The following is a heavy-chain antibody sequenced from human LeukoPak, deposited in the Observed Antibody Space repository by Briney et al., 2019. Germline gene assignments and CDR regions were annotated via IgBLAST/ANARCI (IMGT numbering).Heavy chain of an antibody. CDR2: ISWNSGSI. V-gene: IGHV3-9*01. CDR3: AKDKGAYDSSGLFDL. Sequence: GGSLRLSCAASGFTFDDYAMHWVRQAPGKGLEWVSGISWNSGSIGYADSVKGRFTISRDNAKNSLYLQMNSLRAEDTALYYCAKDKGAYDSSGLFDLWGRGTLVTVSS. CDR1: GFTFDDYA. J-gene: IGHJ2*01. D-gene: IGHD3-22*01.